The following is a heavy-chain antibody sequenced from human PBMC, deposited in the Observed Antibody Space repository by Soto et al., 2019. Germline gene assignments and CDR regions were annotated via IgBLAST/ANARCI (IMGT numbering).Heavy chain of an antibody. V-gene: IGHV3-23*01. CDR1: GVTFRSYA. Sequence: PGGSLRLSCAASGVTFRSYAMSRVRQAPGKGLEWVSAISGSGGSTYYADSVKGRFTISRDNSKNTLYLQMNSLRAEDTAVYYCAKDEGGYDYIWGSSPFDYWGQGTLVTVSS. CDR3: AKDEGGYDYIWGSSPFDY. CDR2: ISGSGGST. J-gene: IGHJ4*02. D-gene: IGHD3-16*01.